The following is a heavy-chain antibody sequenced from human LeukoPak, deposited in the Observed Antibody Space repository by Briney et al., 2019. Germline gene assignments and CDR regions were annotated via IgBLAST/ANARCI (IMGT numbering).Heavy chain of an antibody. CDR1: GGSISSYY. Sequence: PPEALSLTCTVSGGSISSYYWSWIRQPPGKGLEWIGYIYYSGSTNYNPSLKSRVTISVDTSKNQFSLKLSSVTAADTAVYYCARVGELVDDWGQGTLVTVSS. D-gene: IGHD6-13*01. J-gene: IGHJ4*02. V-gene: IGHV4-59*01. CDR3: ARVGELVDD. CDR2: IYYSGST.